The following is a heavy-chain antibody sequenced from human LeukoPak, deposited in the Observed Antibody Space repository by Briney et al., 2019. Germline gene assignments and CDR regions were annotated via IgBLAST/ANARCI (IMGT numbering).Heavy chain of an antibody. Sequence: GGSLRLSCAASGFTFSSYAMSWVRQAPGKGLEWVSTTSGSGDSTYYADSVKGRFTISRDNSKNTLHLQMNSLRAEDTAVYYCAKGGTGYCSRTSCLYYFDYRGQGTLVTVSS. D-gene: IGHD2-2*01. CDR3: AKGGTGYCSRTSCLYYFDY. CDR2: TSGSGDST. CDR1: GFTFSSYA. V-gene: IGHV3-23*01. J-gene: IGHJ4*02.